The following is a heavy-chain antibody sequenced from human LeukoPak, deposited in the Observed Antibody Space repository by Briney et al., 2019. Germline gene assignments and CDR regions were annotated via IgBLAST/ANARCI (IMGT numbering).Heavy chain of an antibody. J-gene: IGHJ4*02. V-gene: IGHV3-74*01. CDR3: ARGPETYYYDSSAYY. CDR2: INNDGSTE. Sequence: GGSLRLSCEASGFTLRSYWMHWVRQAPGKGLVWGSRINNDGSTEHYADSVKGRFTISRDNAEKTLYLQMNSLRAEDTAVYYCARGPETYYYDSSAYYWGQGTLVTVSS. D-gene: IGHD3-22*01. CDR1: GFTLRSYW.